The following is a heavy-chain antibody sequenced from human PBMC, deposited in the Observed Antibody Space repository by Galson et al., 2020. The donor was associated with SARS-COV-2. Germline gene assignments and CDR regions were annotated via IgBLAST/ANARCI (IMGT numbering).Heavy chain of an antibody. V-gene: IGHV4-34*01. CDR2: INHRGST. CDR1: GGSLNDYY. Sequence: PSETLSLTCSVSGGSLNDYYWSWIRQTPGKGLEWVGDINHRGSTNYNPSLKSRVTISVDTSKNQFSLGLSSVIAADTAVYYCTRGDFDSRAMDVWGQGTTVTVSS. D-gene: IGHD3-3*01. J-gene: IGHJ6*02. CDR3: TRGDFDSRAMDV.